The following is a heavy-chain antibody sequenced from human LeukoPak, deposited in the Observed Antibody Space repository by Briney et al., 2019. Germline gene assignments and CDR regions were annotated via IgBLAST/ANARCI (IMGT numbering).Heavy chain of an antibody. J-gene: IGHJ3*02. CDR3: ARGRTAYYYDAFDI. Sequence: PSQTLSLTCTVSGGSISSGSYYWGWIRQPPGKGLEWIGSIYYSGSTYFNPSLKSRVTISVDTSKNQFSLKLSSVTAADTAVYYCARGRTAYYYDAFDIWGQGTMVTVSS. CDR2: IYYSGST. V-gene: IGHV4-39*07. CDR1: GGSISSGSYY. D-gene: IGHD3-10*01.